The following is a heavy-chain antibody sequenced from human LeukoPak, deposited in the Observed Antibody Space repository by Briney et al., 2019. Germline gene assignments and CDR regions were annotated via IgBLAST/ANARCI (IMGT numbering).Heavy chain of an antibody. V-gene: IGHV3-30*02. D-gene: IGHD6-13*01. J-gene: IGHJ4*02. CDR2: IRYDGSNK. CDR1: GFTFSSYA. CDR3: AKGGGAAATHLLDY. Sequence: GGSLRFSCAASGFTFSSYAMHWVRQAPGKGLKWVAFIRYDGSNKYYADSVKGRFTISRDNSKNTLYLQMNSLRTEDTAVYYCAKGGGAAATHLLDYWGQGTLVTVSS.